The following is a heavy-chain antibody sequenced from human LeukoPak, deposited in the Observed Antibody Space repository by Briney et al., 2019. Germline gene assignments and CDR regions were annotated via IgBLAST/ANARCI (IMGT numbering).Heavy chain of an antibody. D-gene: IGHD1-1*01. Sequence: GGSLRLSCAASGFTFNNYAMNWVRQAPGKGLEWVSSISGSGGNTYYADSVKGRFTISRDNSKNTLYLQMNSLRAEDTAVYYCASEGTTGTTWGPDYWGQGTLVTVSS. V-gene: IGHV3-23*01. CDR1: GFTFNNYA. CDR3: ASEGTTGTTWGPDY. J-gene: IGHJ4*02. CDR2: ISGSGGNT.